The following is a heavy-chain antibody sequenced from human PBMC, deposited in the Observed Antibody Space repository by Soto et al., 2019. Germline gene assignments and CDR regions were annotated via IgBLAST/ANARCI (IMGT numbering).Heavy chain of an antibody. CDR2: ISAHSGNT. CDR1: GYTFTSYG. V-gene: IGHV1-18*01. J-gene: IGHJ4*02. D-gene: IGHD5-12*01. Sequence: GASVKVSCKGSGYTFTSYGIAWVRQAPGQGLEWMGRISAHSGNTNYAQKFQGRVTVTRDTSTSTAYMELSSLRSEDTAVYYCARVRRVASYYFDYWGQGTLVTVSS. CDR3: ARVRRVASYYFDY.